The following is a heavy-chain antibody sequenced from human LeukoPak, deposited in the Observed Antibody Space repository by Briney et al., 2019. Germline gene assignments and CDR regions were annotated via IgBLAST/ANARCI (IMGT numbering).Heavy chain of an antibody. Sequence: SETLSLTCTVSGGSISSYYWSWIRQPPGKGLGWIGYIYYSGSTNYNPSLKSRVTISVDTSKNQFSLKLSSVTAADTAVYYCARDPTSDRDYYDSSGYYSGGYFDYWGQGTLVTVSS. V-gene: IGHV4-59*01. CDR3: ARDPTSDRDYYDSSGYYSGGYFDY. CDR2: IYYSGST. J-gene: IGHJ4*02. D-gene: IGHD3-22*01. CDR1: GGSISSYY.